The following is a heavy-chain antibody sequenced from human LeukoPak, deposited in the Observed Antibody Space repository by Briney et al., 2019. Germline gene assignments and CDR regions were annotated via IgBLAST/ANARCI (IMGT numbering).Heavy chain of an antibody. CDR1: GFTFSNYG. J-gene: IGHJ3*02. CDR2: ISFNGANT. V-gene: IGHV3-23*01. Sequence: GGSLRLSCVASGFTFSNYGMSWVRQAPGKGLEWVSRISFNGANTYYADSVKGRFTIPRDNSKNTLYVQMNSLRAEDTAVYYCESRGHDALVIWGQGRMVSVCS. CDR3: ESRGHDALVI.